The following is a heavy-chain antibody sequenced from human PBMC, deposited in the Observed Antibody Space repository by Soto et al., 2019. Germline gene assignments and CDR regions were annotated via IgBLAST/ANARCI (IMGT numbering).Heavy chain of an antibody. V-gene: IGHV3-33*01. CDR2: IWYDGSNK. CDR3: AREIVGATFEAFDI. CDR1: GFTFSSDG. D-gene: IGHD1-26*01. J-gene: IGHJ3*02. Sequence: QVQLVESGGGVVQPGRSLRLSCAASGFTFSSDGMHWVRQAPGKGLEWVAVIWYDGSNKYYADSVKGRFTISRDNSKNTLYLQMNSLRAEDTAVYYCAREIVGATFEAFDIWGQGTMVTVSS.